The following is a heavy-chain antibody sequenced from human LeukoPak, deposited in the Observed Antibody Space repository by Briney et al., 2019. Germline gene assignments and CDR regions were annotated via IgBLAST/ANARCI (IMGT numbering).Heavy chain of an antibody. V-gene: IGHV3-49*04. D-gene: IGHD1-26*01. CDR2: IRSKPYGGTT. CDR1: GFTFRDYT. Sequence: GGSLRLSCATSGFTFRDYTMNWVRQAPGKGLEWVGFIRSKPYGGTTDYAASVKGRFTISRDDSGSIAYLQMDSLKTDDTALYYCSREPLVGATRGLDYWGQGTLVTVSS. J-gene: IGHJ4*02. CDR3: SREPLVGATRGLDY.